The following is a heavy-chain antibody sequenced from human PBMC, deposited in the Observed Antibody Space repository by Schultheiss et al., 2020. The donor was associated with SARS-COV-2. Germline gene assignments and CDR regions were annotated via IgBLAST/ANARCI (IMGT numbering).Heavy chain of an antibody. V-gene: IGHV3-74*01. CDR1: GFTFSSYA. CDR2: MSPDGSST. CDR3: ARTGGSPPYYYYYGMDV. Sequence: GGSLRLSCAASGFTFSSYAMHWVRQAPGKGLMWVSRMSPDGSSTSYADSVKGRFTISRDNAKNTLYLQMNSLRAEDTAVYYCARTGGSPPYYYYYGMDVWGQGTTVTVSS. D-gene: IGHD5-12*01. J-gene: IGHJ6*02.